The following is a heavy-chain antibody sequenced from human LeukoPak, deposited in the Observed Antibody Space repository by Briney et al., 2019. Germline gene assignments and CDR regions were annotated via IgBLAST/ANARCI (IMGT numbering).Heavy chain of an antibody. D-gene: IGHD6-13*01. Sequence: LRLSCAASGFTCSSFYMSWIRQPPGKGLEWIGEINHSGSTNYNPSLKSRVTISVDTSKNQFSLKLSSVTAADTAVYYCASGSWLDYWGQGTLVTVSS. J-gene: IGHJ4*02. CDR2: INHSGST. CDR1: GFTCSSFY. V-gene: IGHV4-34*01. CDR3: ASGSWLDY.